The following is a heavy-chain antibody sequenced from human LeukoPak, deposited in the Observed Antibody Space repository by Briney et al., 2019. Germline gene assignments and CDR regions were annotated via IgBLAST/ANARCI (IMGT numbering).Heavy chain of an antibody. J-gene: IGHJ4*02. V-gene: IGHV1-2*06. CDR2: INPNSGGT. CDR3: ARDWVSDAVAGTPLDY. Sequence: ASVKVSCKASGYTFTGYYMHWVRQAPGQGLEWMGRINPNSGGTNYAQKFQGRDTMTRDTSISTASMELSRLRSDDTAVYYCARDWVSDAVAGTPLDYWGQGTLVTVSS. CDR1: GYTFTGYY. D-gene: IGHD6-19*01.